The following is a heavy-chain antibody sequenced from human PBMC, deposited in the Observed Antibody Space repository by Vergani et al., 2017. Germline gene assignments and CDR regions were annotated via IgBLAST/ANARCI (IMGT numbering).Heavy chain of an antibody. CDR2: IWYDGSNK. D-gene: IGHD1-1*01. J-gene: IGHJ5*01. CDR3: ARWGNEKRLDS. CDR1: GFTLSTFW. Sequence: VQLVESGGGLVQPGGSLRLSCAASGFTLSTFWMTWVRQAPGKGLEWVAVIWYDGSNKYYGDSVKGRFTISRDNSKNTLYLQMNSLRVEDTAVYYCARWGNEKRLDSWGQGTLVTVSS. V-gene: IGHV3-33*08.